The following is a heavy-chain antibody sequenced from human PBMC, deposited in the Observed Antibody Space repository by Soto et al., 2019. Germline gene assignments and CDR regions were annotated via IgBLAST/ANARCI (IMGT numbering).Heavy chain of an antibody. CDR3: ARDTGTYPYYFDY. Sequence: SETLSLTCTVSGGSISSGENFWNWIRQSPGKGLEWIGYIHHSGSTYYNPSLKSRLTISVDTSKNQISLKLNSVTTADTAVYYCARDTGTYPYYFDYWGQGTLVTVSS. V-gene: IGHV4-30-4*01. CDR1: GGSISSGENF. CDR2: IHHSGST. D-gene: IGHD1-26*01. J-gene: IGHJ4*02.